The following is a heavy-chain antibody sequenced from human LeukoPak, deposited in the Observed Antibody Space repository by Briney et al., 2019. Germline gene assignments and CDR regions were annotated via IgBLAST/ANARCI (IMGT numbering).Heavy chain of an antibody. CDR2: INHSGST. CDR3: ARVSVSGSYPYYFDY. Sequence: PSETLSLTCAVYGGSFSGYYWSWIRQPPGKGLEWIGEINHSGSTNYNPSLKSRVTISVDTSKNQFSLKLSSVTAADTAVYYCARVSVSGSYPYYFDYWGQGTLVTVSS. CDR1: GGSFSGYY. D-gene: IGHD1-26*01. V-gene: IGHV4-34*01. J-gene: IGHJ4*02.